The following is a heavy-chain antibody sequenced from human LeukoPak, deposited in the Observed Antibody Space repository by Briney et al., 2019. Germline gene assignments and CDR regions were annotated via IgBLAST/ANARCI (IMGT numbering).Heavy chain of an antibody. D-gene: IGHD1-26*01. Sequence: SETLSLTCTVSGGSISSSSYYWGWIRQPPGKGLEWIGSIYYSGSTYYNPSLKSRVTISVDTSKNQFSLKLSSVTAAHTAVYYCARLRGIVGATKEIDYWGQGTLVTVSS. CDR2: IYYSGST. V-gene: IGHV4-39*07. CDR1: GGSISSSSYY. CDR3: ARLRGIVGATKEIDY. J-gene: IGHJ4*02.